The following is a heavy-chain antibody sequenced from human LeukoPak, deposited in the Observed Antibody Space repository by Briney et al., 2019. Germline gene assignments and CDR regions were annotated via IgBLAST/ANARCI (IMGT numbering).Heavy chain of an antibody. CDR3: ARAAYYYDSSGYSDY. J-gene: IGHJ4*02. D-gene: IGHD3-22*01. V-gene: IGHV3-64*01. CDR1: GFTFSSYA. Sequence: GSLRLSCAASGFTFSSYAMHWVRQAPGKGLEYVSAISSNGGSTYYANSVKGRFTISRDNSKNTLYLQMGSLRAEDMAVYYCARAAYYYDSSGYSDYWGQGTLVTVSS. CDR2: ISSNGGST.